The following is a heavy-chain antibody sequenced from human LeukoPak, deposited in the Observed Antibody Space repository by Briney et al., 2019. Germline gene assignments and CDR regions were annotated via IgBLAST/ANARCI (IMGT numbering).Heavy chain of an antibody. CDR2: INSDGSST. V-gene: IGHV3-74*01. D-gene: IGHD2-15*01. Sequence: QTGGSLRLSCAASGFTFSSYWMHWVRQAPGKGLVWVSRINSDGSSTSYADSVKGRFTISRDNAKNTLYLQMNSVRAEDTAVYYCARDLTGCSGGSCHSPNWFDPWGQGTLVTVSS. J-gene: IGHJ5*02. CDR3: ARDLTGCSGGSCHSPNWFDP. CDR1: GFTFSSYW.